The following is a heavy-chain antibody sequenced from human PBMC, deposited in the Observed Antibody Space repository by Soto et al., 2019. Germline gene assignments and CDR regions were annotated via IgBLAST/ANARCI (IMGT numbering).Heavy chain of an antibody. D-gene: IGHD3-3*01. Sequence: SETLSLTCTVSGGSISSYYWSWIRQPPGKGLEWIGYIYYSGSTNYNPSLKSRVTISVDTSKNQFSLKLSSVTAADTAVYYCARVFDFWSGYYTDYYYGMDVWGQGTTVTVSS. CDR1: GGSISSYY. J-gene: IGHJ6*02. CDR3: ARVFDFWSGYYTDYYYGMDV. V-gene: IGHV4-59*01. CDR2: IYYSGST.